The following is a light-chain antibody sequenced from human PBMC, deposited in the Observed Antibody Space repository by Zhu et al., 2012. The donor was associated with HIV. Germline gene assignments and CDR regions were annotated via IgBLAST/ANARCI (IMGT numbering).Light chain of an antibody. Sequence: IVLTQSPATLSLSPGERATLSCRASQSVSSTDLAWYQQKPGHPPRLLIYGASNRAADIPYRFSGSGSGTDFTLTISRLEPEDFVVYYCQLXGTSPPLTFGGGTKVEMK. CDR1: QSVSSTD. CDR3: QLXGTSPPLT. CDR2: GAS. V-gene: IGKV3-20*01. J-gene: IGKJ4*01.